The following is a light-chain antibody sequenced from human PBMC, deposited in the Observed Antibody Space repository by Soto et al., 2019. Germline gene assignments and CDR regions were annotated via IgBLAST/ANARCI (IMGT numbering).Light chain of an antibody. V-gene: IGKV1-5*03. CDR3: QQYNRYPYT. Sequence: DVQMTQSPSTLSESVGARVTITGRASQSITSWLAWYQQKPGKAPKLLIYKASTLESGVPSRFSGSGSGTEFTLTISSLQPDDFAHYYCQQYNRYPYTFGQGTKVDIK. J-gene: IGKJ2*01. CDR1: QSITSW. CDR2: KAS.